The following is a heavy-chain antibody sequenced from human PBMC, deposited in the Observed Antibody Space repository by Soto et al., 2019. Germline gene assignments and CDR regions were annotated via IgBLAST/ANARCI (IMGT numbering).Heavy chain of an antibody. J-gene: IGHJ5*02. CDR1: GYTFTGYF. CDR3: ARVIRGAYYNSPLDT. CDR2: INPYSGGA. Sequence: VKVSCKASGYTFTGYFMHWVRQAPGQGLEWMGWINPYSGGADYAQSFQGRVTMTRDTSISTVYMELSRLRFDDTAVYYCARVIRGAYYNSPLDTWGQGTVVTVSS. D-gene: IGHD3-10*01. V-gene: IGHV1-2*02.